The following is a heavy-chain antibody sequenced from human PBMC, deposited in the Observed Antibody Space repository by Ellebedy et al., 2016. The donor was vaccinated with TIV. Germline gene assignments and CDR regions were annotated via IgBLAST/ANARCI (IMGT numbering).Heavy chain of an antibody. V-gene: IGHV4-38-2*02. Sequence: SETLSLXXTVSGYSISSGYYWGWIRQPPGKGLEWIGSIYHSGSTYYNPSLKSRVTISVDTSKNQFSLKLSSVTAADTAVYYCAREKSIVGARLWGQGTLVTVSS. J-gene: IGHJ4*02. D-gene: IGHD1-26*01. CDR1: GYSISSGYY. CDR2: IYHSGST. CDR3: AREKSIVGARL.